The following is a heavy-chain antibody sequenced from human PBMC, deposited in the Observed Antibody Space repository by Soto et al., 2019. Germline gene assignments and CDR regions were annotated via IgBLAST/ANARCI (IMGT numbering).Heavy chain of an antibody. Sequence: SETLSLTCTVSGGFVNSVNNYWGWIRQPPGKGLEWLGYIFYTGSTYYNPSLRSRITISIDTSKNRFSLKLTSVTATDTAVYYCARVPFSSFGVADPPAGWFDLSGPGTLVTVAS. CDR1: GGFVNSVNNY. CDR2: IFYTGST. D-gene: IGHD3-3*01. J-gene: IGHJ5*02. CDR3: ARVPFSSFGVADPPAGWFDL. V-gene: IGHV4-30-4*01.